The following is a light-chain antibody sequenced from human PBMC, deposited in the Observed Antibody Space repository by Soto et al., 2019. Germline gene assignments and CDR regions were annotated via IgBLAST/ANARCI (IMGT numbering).Light chain of an antibody. CDR2: KAS. CDR1: QSISTW. CDR3: QQYKSVYPLT. Sequence: DIQMTQSPSTLSASVGDRVTITCRASQSISTWLAWYQQKPGKAPKLLIYKASSLESGVPSRFSGSGSGTEFTLTISSLQPDDFATYYCQQYKSVYPLTFGGGTKVDIK. J-gene: IGKJ4*01. V-gene: IGKV1-5*03.